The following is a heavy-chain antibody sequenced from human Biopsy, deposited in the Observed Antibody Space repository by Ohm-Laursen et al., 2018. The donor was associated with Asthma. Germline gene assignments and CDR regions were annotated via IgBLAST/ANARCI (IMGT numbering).Heavy chain of an antibody. CDR2: INSVFGTT. Sequence: GDSVKVSCKSLGGTFNTYVIGWVRQAPGQGLEWMGGINSVFGTTTYPQKFQDRVTITADDSTSTVYMELSSLRSEDTDVYYCARKAGSCISRTCYSLDFWGQGTLVTVSS. V-gene: IGHV1-69*13. J-gene: IGHJ4*02. CDR1: GGTFNTYV. D-gene: IGHD2-2*01. CDR3: ARKAGSCISRTCYSLDF.